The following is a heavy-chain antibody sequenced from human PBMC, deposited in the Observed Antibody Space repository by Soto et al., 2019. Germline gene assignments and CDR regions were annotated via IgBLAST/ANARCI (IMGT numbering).Heavy chain of an antibody. CDR2: MNPNSGST. D-gene: IGHD6-6*01. J-gene: IGHJ4*02. CDR1: GYTFTSYD. V-gene: IGHV1-8*01. Sequence: QVQPVQSGAEVKKPGASVRVSCKASGYTFTSYDINWVRQATGQGLEWMGWMNPNSGSTGYAQKFQGRLTMTRDTCITTAYMELSGLSSEDTAVYYCARGGSGSSSDFWGQGTLVTVSS. CDR3: ARGGSGSSSDF.